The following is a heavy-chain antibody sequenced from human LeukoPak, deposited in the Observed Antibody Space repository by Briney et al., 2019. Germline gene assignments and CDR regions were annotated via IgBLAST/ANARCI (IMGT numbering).Heavy chain of an antibody. CDR1: XY. CDR3: AXXXXXSXXDY. CDR2: IYSGGST. Sequence: XYMXWXRQGPGXXXEGVSVIYSGGSTYYADSVKGRFTISRDNCKNTRYLRMNSLEAEETAVYYCAXXXXXSXXDYWGXGTLVTVSS. J-gene: IGHJ4*01. V-gene: IGHV3-66*01.